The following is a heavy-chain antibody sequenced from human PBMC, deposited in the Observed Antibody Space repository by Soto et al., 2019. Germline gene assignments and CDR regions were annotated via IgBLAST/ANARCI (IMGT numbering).Heavy chain of an antibody. V-gene: IGHV4-34*01. D-gene: IGHD3-22*01. J-gene: IGHJ4*02. CDR3: ARDLHSYDSSGYYIDY. Sequence: QVQLQQWGAGLLKPSETLSLTCAVYGGSFSGYYWSWIRQPPGKGLEWIGEINHSGSTNYNPSLKSRVTISVDTSKNQFSLKLSSVTAADTAVYYCARDLHSYDSSGYYIDYWGQGTLATVSS. CDR1: GGSFSGYY. CDR2: INHSGST.